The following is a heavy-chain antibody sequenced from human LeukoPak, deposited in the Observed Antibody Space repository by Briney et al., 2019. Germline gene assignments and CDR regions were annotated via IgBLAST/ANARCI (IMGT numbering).Heavy chain of an antibody. CDR3: ARGSESYDYYSYGMDV. J-gene: IGHJ6*02. CDR2: IWYDGNNK. CDR1: GFSFSAYG. Sequence: GRSLRLSCAASGFSFSAYGMHWVRQAPGKGLEWVALIWYDGNNKYYADSVKGRFTISRDNSKNTLYLQMNSLRAEDTAVYYCARGSESYDYYSYGMDVWGEGTTVTVS. D-gene: IGHD5-12*01. V-gene: IGHV3-33*01.